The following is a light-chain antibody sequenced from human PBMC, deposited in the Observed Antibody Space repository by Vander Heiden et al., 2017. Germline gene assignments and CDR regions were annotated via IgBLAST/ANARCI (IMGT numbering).Light chain of an antibody. V-gene: IGLV3-21*02. Sequence: SYVLTQAPSVSVAPRQTARITCGGNNIGSKSVHWYQQKPGQAPVLVVYDDSDRPSGIPERCSGSNSGNTATLTISRVEAGDEADYYGQVWDSSRDHLVFGGGTKLTVL. J-gene: IGLJ3*02. CDR3: QVWDSSRDHLV. CDR1: NIGSKS. CDR2: DDS.